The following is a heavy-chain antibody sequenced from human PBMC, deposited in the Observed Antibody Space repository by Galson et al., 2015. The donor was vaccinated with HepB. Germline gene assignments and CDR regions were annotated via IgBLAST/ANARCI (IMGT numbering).Heavy chain of an antibody. D-gene: IGHD3-10*01. CDR3: AKFYGADLLWFGELWD. CDR2: ISGSGGNT. Sequence: SLRLSCAASGITFSSYGMSWVRQAPGKGLEWVSTISGSGGNTYYADSVKGRFTISRDNSKNTLYLQMNSLRDEDTVVYYCAKFYGADLLWFGELWDWGQGTLVTVSS. V-gene: IGHV3-23*01. J-gene: IGHJ4*02. CDR1: GITFSSYG.